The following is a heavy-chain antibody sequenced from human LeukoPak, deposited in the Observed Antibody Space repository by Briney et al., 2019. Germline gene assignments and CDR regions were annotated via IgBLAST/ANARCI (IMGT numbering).Heavy chain of an antibody. V-gene: IGHV4-34*01. J-gene: IGHJ4*02. CDR3: ARRWLFVRPFDY. D-gene: IGHD3-22*01. CDR1: GGSFSGYY. Sequence: PSETLSLTCAVSGGSFSGYYWSWIRQPPGKGLEWIGEINHSGSTNYNPSLKSRVTISVDTSKNQFSLKLSSVTAADTAVYYCARRWLFVRPFDYWGQGTLVTVSS. CDR2: INHSGST.